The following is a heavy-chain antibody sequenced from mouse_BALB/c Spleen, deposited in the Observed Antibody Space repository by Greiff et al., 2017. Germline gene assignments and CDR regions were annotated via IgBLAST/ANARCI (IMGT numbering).Heavy chain of an antibody. D-gene: IGHD1-1*01. J-gene: IGHJ4*01. V-gene: IGHV14-3*02. CDR1: GFNIKDTY. CDR2: IDPANGNT. CDR3: ARSARSPYYAMDY. Sequence: VQLQQSGAELVKPGASVKLSCTASGFNIKDTYMHWVKQRPEQGLEWIGRIDPANGNTKYDPKFQGKATITADTSSDTAYLQLSSLTSEDTAVYYCARSARSPYYAMDYWGQGTSVTVSS.